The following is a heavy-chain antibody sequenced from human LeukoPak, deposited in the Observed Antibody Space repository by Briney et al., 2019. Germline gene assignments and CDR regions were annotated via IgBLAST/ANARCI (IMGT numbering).Heavy chain of an antibody. CDR1: GYAFTSYG. CDR3: ARDLGRYCSGGSCHYYSYYMDV. CDR2: ISTYNGNT. V-gene: IGHV1-18*01. J-gene: IGHJ6*03. Sequence: ASVKVSCKASGYAFTSYGISWVRQAPGQGLEWMGWISTYNGNTNYAQKLQGRVTMTTDASTSTAYMELRRLRSDDTAVYYCARDLGRYCSGGSCHYYSYYMDVWGKGTTVTVSS. D-gene: IGHD2-15*01.